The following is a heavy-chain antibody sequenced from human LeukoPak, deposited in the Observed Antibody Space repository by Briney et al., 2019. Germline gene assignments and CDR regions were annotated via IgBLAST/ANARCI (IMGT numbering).Heavy chain of an antibody. CDR2: ISQSGIT. J-gene: IGHJ4*02. CDR3: ARGPAISGVGTFDY. D-gene: IGHD3-3*01. Sequence: SETLSLTCAVSGGSFSTYYWNWIRQPPGKGLEWIGEISQSGITHYNPSLKSRVTISVDTSENQLSLKVTSVTAADTAVYYCARGPAISGVGTFDYWGQGTLVTVSS. CDR1: GGSFSTYY. V-gene: IGHV4-34*01.